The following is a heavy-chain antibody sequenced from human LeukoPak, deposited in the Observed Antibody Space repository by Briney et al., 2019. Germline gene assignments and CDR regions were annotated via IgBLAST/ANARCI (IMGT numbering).Heavy chain of an antibody. CDR1: GFTFSSYG. V-gene: IGHV3-30*02. Sequence: GGSLRLSCAASGFTFSSYGMHWVRQAPGKGLEWVAFIRYDGSNKYYADSVKGRFTISRDNSKNTLYLQMNSLRAEDTAVYYCAKRRDGYNNGAFDIWGQGTMVIVSS. CDR2: IRYDGSNK. D-gene: IGHD5-24*01. J-gene: IGHJ3*02. CDR3: AKRRDGYNNGAFDI.